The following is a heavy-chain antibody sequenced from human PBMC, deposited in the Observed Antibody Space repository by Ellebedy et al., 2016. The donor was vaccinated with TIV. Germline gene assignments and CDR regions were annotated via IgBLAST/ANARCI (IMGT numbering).Heavy chain of an antibody. J-gene: IGHJ2*01. CDR2: SRDKADSYTT. Sequence: GESLKISCAASGFTFSDHYMDSVRLAPGPGLVTLGRSRDKADSYTTEYAASVKGRFTISRDISKNSLYLQMNSLKTEDTAVYYGARDAGGIHDLWGRGTLVTVSS. CDR3: ARDAGGIHDL. D-gene: IGHD3-16*01. CDR1: GFTFSDHY. V-gene: IGHV3-72*01.